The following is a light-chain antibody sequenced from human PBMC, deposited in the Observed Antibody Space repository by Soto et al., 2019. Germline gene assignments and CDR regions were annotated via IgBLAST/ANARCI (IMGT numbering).Light chain of an antibody. CDR1: QSIDRW. CDR2: DAS. J-gene: IGKJ2*03. Sequence: DIQLTQSPSTLSASVGDRVTLTCRASQSIDRWLAWYQQKVGKAPELLIHDASSLESGVPSRFRGSGSGKELHPNHNHLPAYQFAKYYCQQYNHYYSFGQGTKLEIK. V-gene: IGKV1-5*01. CDR3: QQYNHYYS.